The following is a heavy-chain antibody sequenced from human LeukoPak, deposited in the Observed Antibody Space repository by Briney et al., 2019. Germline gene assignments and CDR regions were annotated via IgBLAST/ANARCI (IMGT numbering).Heavy chain of an antibody. D-gene: IGHD3-3*01. CDR3: VKTYYDFWSGYYTQPYYFDY. CDR1: GFTFSSYA. Sequence: GSLRLSCSASGFTFSSYAMHWVRQAPGKGLEYVSAISSNGGSTYYADSVKGRFTISRDNSKNTLYLQTSSLRAEDTAVYYCVKTYYDFWSGYYTQPYYFDYWGQGTLVTVSS. J-gene: IGHJ4*02. V-gene: IGHV3-64D*06. CDR2: ISSNGGST.